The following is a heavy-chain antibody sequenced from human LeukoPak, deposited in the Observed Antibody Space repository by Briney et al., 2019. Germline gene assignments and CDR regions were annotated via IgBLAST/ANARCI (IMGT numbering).Heavy chain of an antibody. D-gene: IGHD3-22*01. V-gene: IGHV3-7*05. Sequence: QTGGSLRLSCAASGFTLGNYCLTWVRQAPRKGLEWVATINQDGSEKYYVDSVKGRFLISRDNAQSSLFLQMNSLRAEDTAVYYCARLSLEGEESSVYRSFDYWGQGTLVTVSS. J-gene: IGHJ4*02. CDR2: INQDGSEK. CDR3: ARLSLEGEESSVYRSFDY. CDR1: GFTLGNYC.